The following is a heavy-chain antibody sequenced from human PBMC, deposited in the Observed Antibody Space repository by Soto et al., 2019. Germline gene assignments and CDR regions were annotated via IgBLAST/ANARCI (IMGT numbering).Heavy chain of an antibody. J-gene: IGHJ3*02. CDR1: GFTVSSNY. Sequence: GGSLRLSCAASGFTVSSNYMSWVRQAPGKGLEWVSVIYSGGSTYYADSVKGRFTISRHNSKNTLYLQMNSLRAEDTAVYYCASLLATAASDAFDIWGQGTMVTVSS. V-gene: IGHV3-53*04. CDR2: IYSGGST. CDR3: ASLLATAASDAFDI. D-gene: IGHD6-13*01.